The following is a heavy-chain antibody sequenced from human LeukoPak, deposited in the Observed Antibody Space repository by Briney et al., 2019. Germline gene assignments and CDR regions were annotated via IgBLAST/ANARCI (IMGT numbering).Heavy chain of an antibody. Sequence: GGSLRLSRAASGFNVNNAWMSWVRQAPGKGLEWVGRIRSKIDGGATDYAAPVKGRFTISRDDSKNTLYLQINSLKIEDTAMYYCYTSITDYWGQGTLVTVSS. CDR1: GFNVNNAW. V-gene: IGHV3-15*07. D-gene: IGHD2-21*01. CDR2: IRSKIDGGAT. J-gene: IGHJ4*02. CDR3: YTSITDY.